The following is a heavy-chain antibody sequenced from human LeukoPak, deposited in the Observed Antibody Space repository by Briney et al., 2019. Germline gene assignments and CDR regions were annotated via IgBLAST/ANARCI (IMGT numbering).Heavy chain of an antibody. Sequence: GGSLRLSCAASGFSVSSYYVTWVRQAPGEGLEWVSVIYSDGSTYYADSVRGRFTISRDNSKNALYLQMNSLRAEDTAVYYCARDHLWQQPDAFDIWGRGTMVIVSS. CDR2: IYSDGST. D-gene: IGHD6-13*01. J-gene: IGHJ3*02. CDR1: GFSVSSYY. CDR3: ARDHLWQQPDAFDI. V-gene: IGHV3-66*01.